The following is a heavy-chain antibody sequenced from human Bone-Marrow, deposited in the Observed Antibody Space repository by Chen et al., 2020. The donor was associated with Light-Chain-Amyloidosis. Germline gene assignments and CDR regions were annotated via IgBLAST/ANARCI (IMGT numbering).Heavy chain of an antibody. CDR2: ISYDGSNK. V-gene: IGHV3-30-3*01. J-gene: IGHJ4*02. CDR1: GFTFSSYA. CDR3: ARAHGYDFPFDY. Sequence: QVQLVESGGGVVQPGRSLRLSCAASGFTFSSYAMHWVRQAPGKGLEWVAVISYDGSNKYYADSVKGRFTISRDNSKNTLYLQMNSLRAEDTAVYYCARAHGYDFPFDYWGQGTLVTVSS. D-gene: IGHD5-12*01.